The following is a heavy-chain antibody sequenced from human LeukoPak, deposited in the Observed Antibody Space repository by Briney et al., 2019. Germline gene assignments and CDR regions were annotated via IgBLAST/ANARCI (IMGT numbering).Heavy chain of an antibody. CDR1: GGSITTYY. CDR3: ARCPPTGIGDYDASFDY. D-gene: IGHD4-17*01. V-gene: IGHV4-59*01. CDR2: IYYSGST. J-gene: IGHJ4*02. Sequence: SETLSLTCTVSGGSITTYYWGWIRQPPGKGLEWIGYIYYSGSTNYNPSLKSRVTISVDTSKNQFSLKLSSVTAADTAVYYCARCPPTGIGDYDASFDYWGQGTLVTVSS.